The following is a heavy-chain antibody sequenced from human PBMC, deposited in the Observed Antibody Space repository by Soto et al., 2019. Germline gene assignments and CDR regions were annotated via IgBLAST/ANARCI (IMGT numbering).Heavy chain of an antibody. CDR2: IKSKTDGGTT. CDR1: GFTFSNAW. V-gene: IGHV3-15*07. D-gene: IGHD3-22*01. J-gene: IGHJ3*02. Sequence: GGSLRLSCAASGFTFSNAWMNWVRQAPGKGLEWVGRIKSKTDGGTTDYAAPVKGRFTISRDDSKNTLYLQMNSLKTEDTAVYYCTTQISRYDSSGIMSLFDIWGQGTMVTVSS. CDR3: TTQISRYDSSGIMSLFDI.